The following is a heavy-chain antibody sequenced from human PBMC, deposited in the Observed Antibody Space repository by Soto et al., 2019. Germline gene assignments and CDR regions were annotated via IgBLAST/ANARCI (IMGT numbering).Heavy chain of an antibody. CDR1: GGSFSTYY. J-gene: IGHJ4*02. CDR3: TGPYPYYFDS. CDR2: INHSGNT. Sequence: QVQLQQWGAGLLKPSETLSLTCTVYGGSFSTYYWSWIRQPPGKGLEWIGEINHSGNTNYNPSLMGRVTMSFDTSKNQFYLKLNSVTAADTAVYYCTGPYPYYFDSWGQGTLVTVSS. V-gene: IGHV4-34*01.